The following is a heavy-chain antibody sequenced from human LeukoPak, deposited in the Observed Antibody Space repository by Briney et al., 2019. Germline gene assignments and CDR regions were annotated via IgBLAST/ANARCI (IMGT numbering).Heavy chain of an antibody. J-gene: IGHJ4*02. D-gene: IGHD4-23*01. V-gene: IGHV3-23*01. CDR1: GFTFSIYA. Sequence: PGGSLRLSCAASGFTFSIYAMASVRPAPGEGLEWVSTLSESGGLAYYADSVKGRFTISRDNSKNPLYLQVNSLRAEDTAVYYCAKEGRPNSGGGYFDYWGQGTLVTVSP. CDR2: LSESGGLA. CDR3: AKEGRPNSGGGYFDY.